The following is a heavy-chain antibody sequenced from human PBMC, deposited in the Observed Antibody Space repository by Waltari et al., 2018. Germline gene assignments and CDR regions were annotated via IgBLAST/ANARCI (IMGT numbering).Heavy chain of an antibody. CDR1: GFSLDDYA. Sequence: EVQLVESGGGLVQPGRSLRLSCVASGFSLDDYAMNWVRQAPGSGLEWVSTINWNSGIMGYADSVKGRFTVSRDNAENSLYLQMNSLRAEDTALYYCTKGNWGSAFDIWGQGTMVAVSS. CDR2: INWNSGIM. D-gene: IGHD7-27*01. CDR3: TKGNWGSAFDI. J-gene: IGHJ3*02. V-gene: IGHV3-9*01.